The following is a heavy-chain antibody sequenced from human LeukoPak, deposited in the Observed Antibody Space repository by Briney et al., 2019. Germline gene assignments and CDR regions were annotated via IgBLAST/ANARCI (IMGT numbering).Heavy chain of an antibody. Sequence: GGSLRLSCAASGFTLDDYAMHWVRQAPGKGLEWVSGISWNSGSIGYADSVKGRFTISRDNAKNSLYLQMNSLRAEDTAVYYCARDSSEKAFDIWGQGTMVTVSS. CDR3: ARDSSEKAFDI. D-gene: IGHD6-25*01. CDR2: ISWNSGSI. J-gene: IGHJ3*02. V-gene: IGHV3-9*01. CDR1: GFTLDDYA.